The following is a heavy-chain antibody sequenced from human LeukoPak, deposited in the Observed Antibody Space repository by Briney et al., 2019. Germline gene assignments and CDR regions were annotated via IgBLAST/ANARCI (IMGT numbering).Heavy chain of an antibody. CDR2: IRNKAYGGTT. J-gene: IGHJ4*02. V-gene: IGHV3-49*04. Sequence: GGSLRLSCTASGFTFGDYAMSWVRQAPGKGLEWVGFIRNKAYGGTTEYAASVKGRFTISRDDSKSIAYLQMNSLKTEDTAVYYCTSNYYYGSEGVDYWGQGTLVTVSS. CDR1: GFTFGDYA. CDR3: TSNYYYGSEGVDY. D-gene: IGHD3-10*01.